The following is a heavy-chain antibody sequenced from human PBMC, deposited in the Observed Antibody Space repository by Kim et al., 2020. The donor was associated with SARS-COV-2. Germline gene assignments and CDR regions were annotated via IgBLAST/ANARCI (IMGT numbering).Heavy chain of an antibody. D-gene: IGHD5-12*01. CDR1: GHSLSNYG. CDR3: ARVPLVATIGRWVDYHYYGMDV. V-gene: IGHV7-4-1*02. J-gene: IGHJ6*02. Sequence: ASVKVSCKASGHSLSNYGLNWVRQAPGQGLEWMGWIDTDTGNPTYAQGFAGRFVFSLDTSVSTAYLQISSLKAEDTAVYYCARVPLVATIGRWVDYHYYGMDVWGQGTTVTVSS. CDR2: IDTDTGNP.